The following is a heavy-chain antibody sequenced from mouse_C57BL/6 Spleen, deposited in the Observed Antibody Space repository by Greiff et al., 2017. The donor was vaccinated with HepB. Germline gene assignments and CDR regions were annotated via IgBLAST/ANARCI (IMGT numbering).Heavy chain of an antibody. J-gene: IGHJ1*03. Sequence: DVQLQQSGPELVKPGASVKIPCKASGYTFTDYNMDWVKQSHGKSLEWIGDINPNNGGTIYNQKFKGKATLTVDKSSSTAYMELRSLTSEDTAVYYCARATTVVPRYFDVWGTGTTVTVSS. V-gene: IGHV1-18*01. D-gene: IGHD1-1*01. CDR1: GYTFTDYN. CDR2: INPNNGGT. CDR3: ARATTVVPRYFDV.